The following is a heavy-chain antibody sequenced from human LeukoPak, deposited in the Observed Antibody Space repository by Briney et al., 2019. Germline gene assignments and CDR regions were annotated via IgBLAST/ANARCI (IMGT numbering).Heavy chain of an antibody. CDR3: ARGGGFYDNWFDP. D-gene: IGHD3-22*01. V-gene: IGHV3-74*01. Sequence: GGSPRLSCAASGFTFSSYWMHWVRQGPGKGLLWVSRIHSGGRTTDYADSVKGRFTISRDNAKNTLYLQMSSLRAEDTAVYYCARGGGFYDNWFDPWGQGTLVTVSS. CDR2: IHSGGRTT. J-gene: IGHJ5*02. CDR1: GFTFSSYW.